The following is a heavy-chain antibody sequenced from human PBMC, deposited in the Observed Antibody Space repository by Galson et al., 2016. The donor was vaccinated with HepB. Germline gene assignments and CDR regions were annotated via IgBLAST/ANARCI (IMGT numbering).Heavy chain of an antibody. Sequence: SVKVSCKASGYTFTNFAIHWVRQAPGQRLEWMGLIHAGNHNTRYSQKFQGRVTFTRDTSATTAYMELSNLRSEDTAVYYCAKVFHEGYTYFPYWGQGTLVTVSS. J-gene: IGHJ4*02. V-gene: IGHV1-3*01. CDR2: IHAGNHNT. CDR3: AKVFHEGYTYFPY. D-gene: IGHD5-24*01. CDR1: GYTFTNFA.